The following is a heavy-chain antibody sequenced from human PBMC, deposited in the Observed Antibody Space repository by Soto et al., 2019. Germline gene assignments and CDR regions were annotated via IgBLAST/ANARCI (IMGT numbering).Heavy chain of an antibody. V-gene: IGHV3-15*01. CDR2: IKSKTDGGTT. Sequence: GGSLRLSXAASGFTFSNAWMSWVRQAPGKGLEWVGRIKSKTDGGTTDYAAPVKGRFTISRDDSKNTLYLQMNSLKTEDTAVYYCTTDYYEGYCSSTSCYDRWGQGTLVTVSS. CDR1: GFTFSNAW. CDR3: TTDYYEGYCSSTSCYDR. D-gene: IGHD2-2*01. J-gene: IGHJ4*02.